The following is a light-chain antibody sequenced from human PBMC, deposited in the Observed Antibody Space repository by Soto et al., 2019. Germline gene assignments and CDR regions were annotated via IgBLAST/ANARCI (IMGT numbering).Light chain of an antibody. CDR2: DAS. CDR1: QGVSSY. V-gene: IGKV3-11*01. CDR3: HQRSNWWT. J-gene: IGKJ1*01. Sequence: EIVLTQSPATLSLSPGERATLSCRASQGVSSYLAWYQQKPGQAPRLLIYDASNRATGIPARFSGSGSGTDFTLTISSLEPEDFAVYYCHQRSNWWTFGQGTKV.